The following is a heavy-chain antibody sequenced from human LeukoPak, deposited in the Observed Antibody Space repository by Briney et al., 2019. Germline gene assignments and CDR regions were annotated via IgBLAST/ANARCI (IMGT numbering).Heavy chain of an antibody. CDR1: RFTFSNYW. V-gene: IGHV3-7*01. CDR2: IKQDGREK. CDR3: AGYRYSSNFFDY. J-gene: IGHJ4*02. D-gene: IGHD6-13*01. Sequence: PGGSLRLSCAASRFTFSNYWMSWVRQAPGKGLEWVASIKQDGREKYYVDSVKGRFTISRDNAKNSLYLQMNSLRAEDTAVYYCAGYRYSSNFFDYWGQGTLVTVPS.